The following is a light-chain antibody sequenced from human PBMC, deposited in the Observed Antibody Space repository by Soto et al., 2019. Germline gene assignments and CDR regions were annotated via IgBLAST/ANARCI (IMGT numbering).Light chain of an antibody. CDR1: NSNIGSHT. CDR2: SNN. Sequence: PAGRRIRRKGVTISWSGSNSNIGSHTVNWYQQLPGTAPKLLIYSNNQRPSGVPDRFSGSGSGTSASLAISGLQSEDEADYYCAAWDDSLNGYGFGTGTKVTVL. CDR3: AAWDDSLNGYG. V-gene: IGLV1-44*01. J-gene: IGLJ1*01.